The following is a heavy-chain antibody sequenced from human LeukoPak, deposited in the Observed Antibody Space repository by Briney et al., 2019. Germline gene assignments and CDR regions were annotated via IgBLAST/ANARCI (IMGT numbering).Heavy chain of an antibody. CDR1: GFTFSSYW. V-gene: IGHV3-74*01. CDR2: INNDGSVT. CDR3: ARDARYYYMDV. J-gene: IGHJ6*03. D-gene: IGHD6-6*01. Sequence: GGSLRLSCAASGFTFSSYWMHWVRQAPGKGLVWVSQINNDGSVTGYADSVKGRFTISRDNAKNTLYLQMNSLRAEDMAVYYCARDARYYYMDVWGKGTTVTVSS.